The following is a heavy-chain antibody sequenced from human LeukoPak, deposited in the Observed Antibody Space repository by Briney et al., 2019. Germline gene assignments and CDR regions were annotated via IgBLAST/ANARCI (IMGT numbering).Heavy chain of an antibody. J-gene: IGHJ4*02. CDR1: GGSFSGYC. D-gene: IGHD2-2*01. Sequence: KPSETLSLTCAVYGGSFSGYCWSWIRQPPGKGLEWIGEINHSGSTNYNPSLKSRVTISVDTSKNQFSLKLSSVTAADTAVYYCARHVYCSSTSCSLDYWGQGTLVTVSS. CDR3: ARHVYCSSTSCSLDY. V-gene: IGHV4-34*01. CDR2: INHSGST.